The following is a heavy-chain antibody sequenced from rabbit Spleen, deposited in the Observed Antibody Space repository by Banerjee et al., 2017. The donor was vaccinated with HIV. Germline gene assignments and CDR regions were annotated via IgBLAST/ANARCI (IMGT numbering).Heavy chain of an antibody. CDR2: IYHGDGNA. V-gene: IGHV1S47*01. CDR3: VRYGSNGWDVDL. D-gene: IGHD1-1*01. Sequence: QEQLVESGGGLVQPEGSLTLSCKASGFDFNSHSMGWVRQAPGKGLEWITSIYHGDGNAYYASWAKGRFTISKTSSTTVTLQMTSLAAADTATYFCVRYGSNGWDVDLWGPGTLVTVS. J-gene: IGHJ4*01. CDR1: GFDFNSHS.